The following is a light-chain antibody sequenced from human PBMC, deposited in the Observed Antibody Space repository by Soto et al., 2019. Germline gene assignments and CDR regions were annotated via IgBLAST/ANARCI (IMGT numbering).Light chain of an antibody. CDR2: DAF. CDR1: QSVSNN. CDR3: QQYGSSPIT. Sequence: EIVLTQSPATLSLSPGERATLSCRANQSVSNNLAWYQQKPGQAPRLLIYDAFSRATGVPDRFSGSGSGTDFTLTISRLEPEDFAVYYCQQYGSSPITFGQGTRLEI. V-gene: IGKV3-20*01. J-gene: IGKJ5*01.